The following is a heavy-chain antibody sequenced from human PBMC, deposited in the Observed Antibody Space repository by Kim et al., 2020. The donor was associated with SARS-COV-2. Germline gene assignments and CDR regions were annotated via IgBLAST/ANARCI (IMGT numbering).Heavy chain of an antibody. CDR2: INAGNGNT. Sequence: ASVKVSCKASGYTFTSYAMHWVCQAPGQRLEWMGWINAGNGNTKYSQKFQGRVTITRDTSASTAYMELSSLRSEDTAVYYCARDNYYYDSSGYYRLRYNWVGPWGQGTLVTVSS. J-gene: IGHJ5*02. V-gene: IGHV1-3*01. D-gene: IGHD3-22*01. CDR1: GYTFTSYA. CDR3: ARDNYYYDSSGYYRLRYNWVGP.